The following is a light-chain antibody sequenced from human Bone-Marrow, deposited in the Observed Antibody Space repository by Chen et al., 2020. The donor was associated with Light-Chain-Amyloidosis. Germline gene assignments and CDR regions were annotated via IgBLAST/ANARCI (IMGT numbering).Light chain of an antibody. CDR3: CSYAGDSWV. V-gene: IGLV2-8*01. J-gene: IGLJ3*02. CDR2: EVI. Sequence: QSALTQPPPASGLPGQSVTISWTGTNSDVGRYDYFSWYQQHPGKAPKFLIYEVIKRSSGVPDRFSGSKSGNTASLTVSGLQAEDEADYYCCSYAGDSWVFGGGTKLTVL. CDR1: NSDVGRYDY.